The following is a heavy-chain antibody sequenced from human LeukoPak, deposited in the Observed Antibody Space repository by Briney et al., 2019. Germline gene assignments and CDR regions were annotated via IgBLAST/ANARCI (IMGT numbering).Heavy chain of an antibody. V-gene: IGHV3-30-3*01. D-gene: IGHD2-15*01. CDR1: GFTFSNYA. J-gene: IGHJ4*02. CDR2: ISYEGSSK. CDR3: ARVSSYCSGGSCYSGDYFDY. Sequence: GRSLRLSCAASGFTFSNYAMHWVRQAPGKGLEWVAAISYEGSSKYYADSVKGRFTISRDNSKSTLYLQMNSLRVEDTSVYYCARVSSYCSGGSCYSGDYFDYWGQGTLVTVSS.